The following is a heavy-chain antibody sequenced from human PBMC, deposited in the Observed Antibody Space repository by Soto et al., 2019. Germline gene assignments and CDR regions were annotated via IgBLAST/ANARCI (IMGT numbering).Heavy chain of an antibody. V-gene: IGHV3-33*06. D-gene: IGHD5-12*01. CDR2: IWYDGSNK. CDR3: AKDNRVATTIEY. Sequence: GGSLRLSCAASGFTFSSYGMHWVRQAPGKGLEWVAVIWYDGSNKYYADSVKGRFTVSRDNSKNTLYLQMNSLRAEDTAVYYCAKDNRVATTIEYWGQGTLVTVSS. CDR1: GFTFSSYG. J-gene: IGHJ4*02.